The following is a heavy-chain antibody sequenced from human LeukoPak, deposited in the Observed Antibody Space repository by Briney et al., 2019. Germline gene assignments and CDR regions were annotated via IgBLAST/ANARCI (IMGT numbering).Heavy chain of an antibody. CDR2: ISWNSGSI. J-gene: IGHJ6*03. V-gene: IGHV3-9*03. Sequence: GGSLRLSCVASGFTFDDYAMHWVRQAPGKGLEWVSGISWNSGSIGYADSVKGRFTISRDNAKNSLYLQMNSLRAEDMALYYCAKGYYDFWSDWDYMDVWGKGTTVTVSS. D-gene: IGHD3-3*01. CDR3: AKGYYDFWSDWDYMDV. CDR1: GFTFDDYA.